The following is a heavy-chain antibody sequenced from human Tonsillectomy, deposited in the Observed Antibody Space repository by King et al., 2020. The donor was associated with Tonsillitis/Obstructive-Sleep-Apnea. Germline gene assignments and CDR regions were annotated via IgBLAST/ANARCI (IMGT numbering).Heavy chain of an antibody. CDR1: GFAFHYYT. Sequence: VQLVESGGGLVKPGGSLRLSCAASGFAFHYYTLEWVRQAPGKGLEWVSSIDGTGIHIYYADSVKGRFTVSRDNTKNALYLKMTSLRAEDTALCYCTRALSTAYLDSWGQGTLVTVSS. V-gene: IGHV3-21*01. CDR3: TRALSTAYLDS. CDR2: IDGTGIHI. J-gene: IGHJ4*02.